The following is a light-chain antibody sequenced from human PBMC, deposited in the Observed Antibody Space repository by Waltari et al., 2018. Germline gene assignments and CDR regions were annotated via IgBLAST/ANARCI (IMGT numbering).Light chain of an antibody. CDR3: TAQTLGGVGL. Sequence: SALTQPASVSGSAGESITISCTGIGSAIDGSAFVSWDQHPPGKAPPLVLYDVATWHSGIGERFSACKASHRACLTIARLQPEDGGVYYCTAQTLGGVGLFGGGTHWTVL. CDR2: DVA. V-gene: IGLV2-14*03. J-gene: IGLJ3*02. CDR1: GSAIDGSAF.